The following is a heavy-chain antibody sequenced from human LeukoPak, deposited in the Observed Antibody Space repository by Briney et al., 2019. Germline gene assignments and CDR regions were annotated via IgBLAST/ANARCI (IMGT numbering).Heavy chain of an antibody. Sequence: SETLSLTCTVSGGSLSSYYWSWIRQPPGKGLEWIGYIYYSASTNYNPSLKSRVTISVDTSKNQFSLKLSSVTAADTAVYYCARQRLAAGSVWFDPWGQGTLVSVSS. D-gene: IGHD6-13*01. CDR1: GGSLSSYY. CDR2: IYYSAST. J-gene: IGHJ5*02. CDR3: ARQRLAAGSVWFDP. V-gene: IGHV4-59*08.